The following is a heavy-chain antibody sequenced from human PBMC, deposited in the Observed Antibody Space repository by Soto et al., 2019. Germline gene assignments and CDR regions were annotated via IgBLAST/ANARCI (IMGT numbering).Heavy chain of an antibody. J-gene: IGHJ4*02. CDR1: ESTVSRDW. CDR2: TNQDGSEK. D-gene: IGHD1-26*01. V-gene: IGHV3-7*01. CDR3: SGGVGEAF. Sequence: EVHLVESGGGLVQTGGSLRLSCAISESTVSRDWMNWVRQAPGKGLEWVAHTNQDGSEKYYADSVKGRFTISRDNAKKSLYLQMNRLRAGDTAMYYCSGGVGEAFWGQGTLVTVSS.